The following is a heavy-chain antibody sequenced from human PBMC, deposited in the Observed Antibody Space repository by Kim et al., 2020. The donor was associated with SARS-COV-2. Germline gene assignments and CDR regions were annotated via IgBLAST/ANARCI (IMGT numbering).Heavy chain of an antibody. J-gene: IGHJ4*02. D-gene: IGHD3-22*01. CDR2: ISSSGSTI. V-gene: IGHV3-48*03. CDR1: GFTFSSYE. CDR3: ARVNYYDSSGLKSG. Sequence: GGSLRLSCAASGFTFSSYEMNWVRQAPGKGLEWVSYISSSGSTIYYADSVKGRFTISRDNAKNSLYLQMNSLRAEDTAVYYCARVNYYDSSGLKSGWGQGTLVTVSS.